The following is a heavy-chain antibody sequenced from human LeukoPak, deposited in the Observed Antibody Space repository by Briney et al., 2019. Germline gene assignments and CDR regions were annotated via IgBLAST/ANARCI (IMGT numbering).Heavy chain of an antibody. Sequence: GGSLRLSCVASGFTFSNYEMNLVPQAPGKGPGWVSYISSSGSTIYSADSVKGRFTISRDNAKNSLYLQMNSLRAEDTAVYYCERDDPRMKTSADYWGQGTLVTVSS. J-gene: IGHJ4*02. V-gene: IGHV3-48*03. CDR1: GFTFSNYE. CDR2: ISSSGSTI. D-gene: IGHD2/OR15-2a*01. CDR3: ERDDPRMKTSADY.